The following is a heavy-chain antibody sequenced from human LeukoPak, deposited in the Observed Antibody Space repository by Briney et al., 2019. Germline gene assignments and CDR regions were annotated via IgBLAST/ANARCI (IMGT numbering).Heavy chain of an antibody. D-gene: IGHD3-10*01. V-gene: IGHV3-23*01. J-gene: IGHJ4*02. CDR3: ANQRGGF. CDR1: GFTFSSYA. Sequence: GGSLRLSCAASGFTFSSYAMTWVRQAPGKGLEWVSAISGTAENTYYADSVKGRFSISRDNSRNTVHLQMNSLRPEDTAVYYCANQRGGFWGQGTLVTVSS. CDR2: ISGTAENT.